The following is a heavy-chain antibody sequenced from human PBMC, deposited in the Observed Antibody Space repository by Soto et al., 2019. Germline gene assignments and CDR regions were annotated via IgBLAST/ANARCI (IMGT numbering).Heavy chain of an antibody. Sequence: QVQLVQSGAEVKEPGASVKVSCKASGYTFTTYEIYWVRQAPGQGLEWMGRINAGNGNTKYSQKFQDRLTMTRDTPATTVYMELSGLTFVDTAVYYCAINYLGLGVWGKGTTVTVSS. V-gene: IGHV1-3*01. CDR2: INAGNGNT. J-gene: IGHJ6*04. CDR3: AINYLGLGV. D-gene: IGHD7-27*01. CDR1: GYTFTTYE.